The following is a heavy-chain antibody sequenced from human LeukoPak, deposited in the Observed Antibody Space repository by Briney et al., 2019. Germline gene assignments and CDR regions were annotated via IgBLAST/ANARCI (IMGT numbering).Heavy chain of an antibody. D-gene: IGHD5-18*01. Sequence: PSETLSLTCTVSGGSISSYYWSWIRQPPGKGLEWIGYIYYSGSTNYNPSLKSRVTISVDTSKNQFSLKLSSVTAADTAVYYCARPRYSYGPHDAFDIWGQGTMVTVSS. CDR1: GGSISSYY. CDR2: IYYSGST. J-gene: IGHJ3*02. CDR3: ARPRYSYGPHDAFDI. V-gene: IGHV4-59*08.